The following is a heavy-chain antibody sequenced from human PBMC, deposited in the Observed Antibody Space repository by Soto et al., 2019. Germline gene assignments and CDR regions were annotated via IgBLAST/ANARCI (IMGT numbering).Heavy chain of an antibody. CDR3: VNQRTSVLTQAYFDY. Sequence: SETLSLTCIVSGGSVSNSNYYWGWIRQSPGKGLEWIGSVYYRGRSYSKSSVKSRVTISVDTSKNQFSLNLNSVTASDTAVYFCVNQRTSVLTQAYFDYWGPGALVTVSS. V-gene: IGHV4-39*01. J-gene: IGHJ4*02. CDR2: VYYRGRS. CDR1: GGSVSNSNYY. D-gene: IGHD2-8*01.